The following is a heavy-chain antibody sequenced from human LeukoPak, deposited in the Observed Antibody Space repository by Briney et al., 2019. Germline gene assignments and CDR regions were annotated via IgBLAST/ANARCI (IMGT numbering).Heavy chain of an antibody. CDR1: GYTFTGYY. CDR2: ISAYNGNT. CDR3: ARDGDDYGDYDY. V-gene: IGHV1-18*04. Sequence: ASVKVPCKASGYTFTGYYMHWVRQAPGQGLEWMGWISAYNGNTNYAQKLQGRVTMTTDTSTSTAYMELRSLRSDDTAVYYCARDGDDYGDYDYWGQGTLVTVSS. J-gene: IGHJ4*02. D-gene: IGHD4-17*01.